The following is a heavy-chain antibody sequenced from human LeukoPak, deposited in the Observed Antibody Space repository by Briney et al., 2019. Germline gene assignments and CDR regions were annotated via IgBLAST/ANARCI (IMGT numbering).Heavy chain of an antibody. J-gene: IGHJ6*02. V-gene: IGHV4-59*01. CDR2: IYYSGST. CDR3: ARAVGGSDDYYGMDV. CDR1: GGSISSYY. Sequence: PSETLSLTCTVSGGSISSYYWSWIRQPPGKGLEWIGYIYYSGSTNYNPSLKSRVTISVDTSKNQFSLKLSSVTAADTAVYYCARAVGGSDDYYGMDVWGQGTTVTVSS. D-gene: IGHD3-16*01.